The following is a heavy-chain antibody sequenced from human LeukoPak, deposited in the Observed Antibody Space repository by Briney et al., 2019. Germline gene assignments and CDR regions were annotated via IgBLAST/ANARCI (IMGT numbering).Heavy chain of an antibody. D-gene: IGHD2-2*01. J-gene: IGHJ4*02. CDR2: ISGSGGST. CDR3: AKGGFVVVPAAKRGDFDH. Sequence: GGSLRLSCAASGFTFSSYAMSWVRQAPGKGLEWVSAISGSGGSTYYADSVKGRFTISRDNSKNTLYLQMNSLRAEDTAVYYCAKGGFVVVPAAKRGDFDHWGQGTLVTVSS. V-gene: IGHV3-23*01. CDR1: GFTFSSYA.